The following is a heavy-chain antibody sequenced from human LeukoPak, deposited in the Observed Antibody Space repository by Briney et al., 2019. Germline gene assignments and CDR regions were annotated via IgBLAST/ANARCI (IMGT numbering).Heavy chain of an antibody. CDR2: ISAYNGNT. CDR1: GYTLTELS. V-gene: IGHV1-18*01. CDR3: ARERSSGWYDH. D-gene: IGHD6-19*01. J-gene: IGHJ5*02. Sequence: ASVKVSCKVSGYTLTELSMHWVRQAPGKGLEWMGWISAYNGNTNYAQKLQGRVTMTTDTSTSTAYMELRSLRSDDTAVYYCARERSSGWYDHWGQGTLVTVSS.